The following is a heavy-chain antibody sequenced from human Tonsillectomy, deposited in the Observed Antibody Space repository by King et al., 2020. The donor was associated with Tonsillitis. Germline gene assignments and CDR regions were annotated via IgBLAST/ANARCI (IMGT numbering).Heavy chain of an antibody. J-gene: IGHJ3*02. V-gene: IGHV4-34*01. CDR2: INHSGST. D-gene: IGHD3-3*01. CDR3: ARPLDDAFDI. Sequence: QVQLQQWGAGLLKPSETLSLTCAVYGGSFSGYYWSWIRQPPGKGLEWIGEINHSGSTNYNPSLKSRVTVSVDTSKNQFSLKRSSVPAADTAVYYWARPLDDAFDIWGQGTMVTVSS. CDR1: GGSFSGYY.